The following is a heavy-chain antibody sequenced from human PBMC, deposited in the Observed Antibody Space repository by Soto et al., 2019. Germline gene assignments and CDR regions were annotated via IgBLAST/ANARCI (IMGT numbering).Heavy chain of an antibody. CDR1: GDTFSSYA. Sequence: SVKVSCKASGDTFSSYAISWVRQAPGQGLEWMGGIIPIFGTANYAQKFQGRVTITADESTSTAYMELSSLRSEDTAVYYCASGRSPDIVVVVAAPRDIYYGMDVWGHGTTVTVSS. V-gene: IGHV1-69*13. CDR2: IIPIFGTA. J-gene: IGHJ6*02. CDR3: ASGRSPDIVVVVAAPRDIYYGMDV. D-gene: IGHD2-15*01.